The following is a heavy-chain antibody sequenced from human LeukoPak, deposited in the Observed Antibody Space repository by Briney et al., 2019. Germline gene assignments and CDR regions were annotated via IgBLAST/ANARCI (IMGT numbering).Heavy chain of an antibody. CDR3: ARDLYRDSLPVSWFDP. J-gene: IGHJ5*02. D-gene: IGHD4-11*01. CDR1: GYTFTSYG. CDR2: ISDYNGDT. V-gene: IGHV1-18*01. Sequence: ASVKVSCKASGYTFTSYGISWVRQAPGQGLEWMGWISDYNGDTNYAQKLQGRVTMTTDTSTSTAYMELRSLRSDDTAVYYCARDLYRDSLPVSWFDPWGQGTLVTVSS.